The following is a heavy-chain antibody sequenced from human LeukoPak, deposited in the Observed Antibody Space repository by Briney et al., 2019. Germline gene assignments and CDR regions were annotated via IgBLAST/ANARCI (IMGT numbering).Heavy chain of an antibody. CDR3: ARGYYDSSGYWPNAFDI. V-gene: IGHV1-18*01. CDR1: GYTFTSYG. D-gene: IGHD3-22*01. Sequence: GASVKVSCKASGYTFTSYGISWVRQAPGQGLEWMGWISAYNGNTNYAQKLQGRVTMTTDTSTSTAYMELRSLRSDDTAVYYCARGYYDSSGYWPNAFDIWGQGTMVTVSS. J-gene: IGHJ3*02. CDR2: ISAYNGNT.